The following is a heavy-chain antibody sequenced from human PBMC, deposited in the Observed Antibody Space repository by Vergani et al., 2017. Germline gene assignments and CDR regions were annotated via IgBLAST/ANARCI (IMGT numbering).Heavy chain of an antibody. CDR1: GGSFSGYY. V-gene: IGHV4-34*01. D-gene: IGHD2-21*02. CDR3: ARESAAYCGGDCYSGYYYYGMDV. Sequence: QVQLQQWGAGLLKPSETLSLTCAVYGGSFSGYYWSWIRQPPGKGLEWIGEINHSGSTNYNPSLKSRVTISVDTSKNQFSLKLSSVTAADTAVYYCARESAAYCGGDCYSGYYYYGMDVWGQGTTVTVSS. J-gene: IGHJ6*02. CDR2: INHSGST.